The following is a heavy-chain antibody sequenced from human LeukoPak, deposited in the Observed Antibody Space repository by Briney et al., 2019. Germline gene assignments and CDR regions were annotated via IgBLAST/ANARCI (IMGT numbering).Heavy chain of an antibody. V-gene: IGHV3-74*03. CDR2: INSDGSDT. Sequence: GGSLRLSCAASGXTFSRYWVHWVRQAPGKGLVWVSRINSDGSDTTYADSVKGRFTISRDNAKNTLYLQVNSLRAEDTAVYYCLSGSWYFDYWGQGTLVTVSS. D-gene: IGHD6-19*01. CDR3: LSGSWYFDY. CDR1: GXTFSRYW. J-gene: IGHJ4*02.